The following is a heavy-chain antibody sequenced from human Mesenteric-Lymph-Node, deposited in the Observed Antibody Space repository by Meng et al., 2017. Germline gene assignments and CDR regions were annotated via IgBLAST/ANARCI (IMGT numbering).Heavy chain of an antibody. CDR1: GGSISSYY. J-gene: IGHJ4*02. CDR3: AYSSGWYVGENY. V-gene: IGHV4-59*01. CDR2: IYYSGST. D-gene: IGHD6-19*01. Sequence: GSLRLSCTVSGGSISSYYWSWIRQPPGKGLEWIGYIYYSGSTNYNPSLKSRVTISVDTSKNQFSLKLSSVTAADTAVYYCAYSSGWYVGENYWGQGTLVTVSS.